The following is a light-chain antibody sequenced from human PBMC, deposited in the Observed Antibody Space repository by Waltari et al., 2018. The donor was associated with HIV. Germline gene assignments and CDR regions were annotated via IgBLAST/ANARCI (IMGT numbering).Light chain of an antibody. CDR2: DFN. J-gene: IGLJ2*01. Sequence: QAVVTQEPSLTVSPGGTVALTCGSSTGAVTRWHHPYCFQQKTGQAPKTLIYDFNNKHSWTPARFSGSLLGGKAALTLSGAQPEDEAKYYCLLSYAGARPVVFGGGTQLTVL. CDR3: LLSYAGARPVV. CDR1: TGAVTRWHH. V-gene: IGLV7-46*01.